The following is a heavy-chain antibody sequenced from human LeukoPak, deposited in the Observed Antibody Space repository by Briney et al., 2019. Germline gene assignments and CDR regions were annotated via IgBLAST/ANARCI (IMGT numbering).Heavy chain of an antibody. CDR2: ISSSGSTI. CDR1: GFTFSDYY. Sequence: GGSLRLSCAASGFTFSDYYMSWIRQAPGKGLEWVSYISSSGSTIYYADSVKGRFTISRDNAKNSLYLQMNSLRAEDTAVYYCARDRGYYYSDAFDIWGQGTMVTVSS. J-gene: IGHJ3*02. V-gene: IGHV3-11*01. D-gene: IGHD3-22*01. CDR3: ARDRGYYYSDAFDI.